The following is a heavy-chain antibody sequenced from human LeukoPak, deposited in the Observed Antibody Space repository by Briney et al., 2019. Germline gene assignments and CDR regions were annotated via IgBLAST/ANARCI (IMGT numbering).Heavy chain of an antibody. D-gene: IGHD5-18*01. J-gene: IGHJ4*02. V-gene: IGHV3-30*04. CDR3: ARVRGYSYGLTTPGFRLDY. Sequence: HPGRSLRLSCAASGFTSSSYAMHWVRQAPGKGLEWVAVISYDGSNKYYADSVKGRFTISRDNSKNTLYLQMNSLRAEDTAVYYCARVRGYSYGLTTPGFRLDYWGQGTLVTVSS. CDR1: GFTSSSYA. CDR2: ISYDGSNK.